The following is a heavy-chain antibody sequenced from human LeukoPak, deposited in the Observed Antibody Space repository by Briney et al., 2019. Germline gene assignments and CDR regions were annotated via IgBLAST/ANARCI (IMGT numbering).Heavy chain of an antibody. J-gene: IGHJ3*02. V-gene: IGHV3-74*01. D-gene: IGHD3-10*01. CDR3: ASLMVRGSRNAFDI. CDR2: INSDGSST. Sequence: PGGSLRLSCAASGFTFSSYWMHWVRQAPGKGLVWVSRINSDGSSTSYADSVKGRFTISRDNAKNTLYLQMNSLRAEDTAVYYCASLMVRGSRNAFDIWGQGTMVTVSS. CDR1: GFTFSSYW.